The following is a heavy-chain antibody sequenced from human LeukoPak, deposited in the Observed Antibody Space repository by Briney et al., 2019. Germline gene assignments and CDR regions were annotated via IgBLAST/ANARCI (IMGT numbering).Heavy chain of an antibody. Sequence: GGSLRLSCAASGFTFSDYYMSWIRQAPGKGLEWVSYISRSASAIYYADSVKGRFTISRDNTKNSLFPQMNSLRADDTAVYYCAGHRGGSGWTFDYWGQGTLVTVSS. D-gene: IGHD6-19*01. V-gene: IGHV3-11*01. CDR3: AGHRGGSGWTFDY. CDR1: GFTFSDYY. J-gene: IGHJ4*02. CDR2: ISRSASAI.